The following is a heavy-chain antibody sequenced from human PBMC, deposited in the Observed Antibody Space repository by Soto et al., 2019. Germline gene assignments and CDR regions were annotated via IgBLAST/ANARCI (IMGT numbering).Heavy chain of an antibody. Sequence: SETLSLTCAVYGGSFSGYYWSWIRQPPGKGLEWIGEINHSGSTNYNPSLKSRVTISVDTSKNQFSLKLSSVTAADTAVYYCARGRRTIFGVVIKGRSDWFDPWGQGTLVTVSS. CDR3: ARGRRTIFGVVIKGRSDWFDP. J-gene: IGHJ5*02. V-gene: IGHV4-34*01. CDR2: INHSGST. CDR1: GGSFSGYY. D-gene: IGHD3-3*01.